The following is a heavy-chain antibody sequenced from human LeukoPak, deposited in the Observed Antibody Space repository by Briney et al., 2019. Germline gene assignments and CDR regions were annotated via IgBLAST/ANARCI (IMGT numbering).Heavy chain of an antibody. CDR3: ATYCSSTSCSRGSAFDI. J-gene: IGHJ3*02. CDR1: GFTFSSYW. D-gene: IGHD2-2*01. Sequence: PGGSLRLSCAASGFTFSSYWMHWVRQAPGKGLVWVSRIKGDGSDIIYADSVKGRFTISRDNAKNTLYLQMNSLRAEDTAVYYCATYCSSTSCSRGSAFDIWGQGTMVTVSS. V-gene: IGHV3-74*01. CDR2: IKGDGSDI.